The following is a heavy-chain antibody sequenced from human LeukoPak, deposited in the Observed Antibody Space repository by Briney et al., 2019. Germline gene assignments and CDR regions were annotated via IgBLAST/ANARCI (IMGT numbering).Heavy chain of an antibody. V-gene: IGHV3-48*01. CDR1: GFSFTVYS. CDR2: IGPGGDI. CDR3: ARRFDS. Sequence: GGSLRLSCVASGFSFTVYSMNWVRQAPGRGLEWISYIGPGGDIYYADSVTGRVTVSRDIAKNSLYLQMNGLRIEDTAVYYCARRFDSWGQGTLVTVSS. J-gene: IGHJ4*02.